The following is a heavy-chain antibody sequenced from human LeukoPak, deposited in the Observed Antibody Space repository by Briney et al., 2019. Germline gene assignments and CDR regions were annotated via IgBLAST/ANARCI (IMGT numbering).Heavy chain of an antibody. CDR2: IYYSGST. V-gene: IGHV4-39*02. CDR3: ARDRGWAYSGYDSDY. CDR1: GGSISSSSYY. J-gene: IGHJ4*02. Sequence: SETLSLTCTVSGGSISSSSYYWGWIRQPPGKGLEWIGSIYYSGSTYYNPSLKSRVTISVDTSKNQFSLKLSSVTAADTAVYYCARDRGWAYSGYDSDYWGQGTLVTVSS. D-gene: IGHD5-12*01.